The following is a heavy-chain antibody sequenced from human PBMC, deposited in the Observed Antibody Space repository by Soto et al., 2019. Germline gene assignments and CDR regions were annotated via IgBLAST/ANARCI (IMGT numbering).Heavy chain of an antibody. CDR1: GGSISSYY. Sequence: TSETLSLTCTVSGGSISSYYWSWIRQPPGKGLEWIGYIYYSGSTNYNPSLKSRVTISVDTSKNQFSLKLSSVTAADTAVYYCARYYDFWSDYYMDVWGKGTTVTVSS. D-gene: IGHD3-3*01. V-gene: IGHV4-59*01. CDR2: IYYSGST. J-gene: IGHJ6*03. CDR3: ARYYDFWSDYYMDV.